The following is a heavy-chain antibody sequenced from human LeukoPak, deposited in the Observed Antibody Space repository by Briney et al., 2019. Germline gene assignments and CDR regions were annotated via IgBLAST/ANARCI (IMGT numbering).Heavy chain of an antibody. J-gene: IGHJ6*02. V-gene: IGHV3-48*03. CDR3: ARGPYYDSSGIPYYYYYGTDV. CDR2: ISSSGSTI. Sequence: GGSLRLSCAASGFTFSSYEMNWVRQAPGKGLEWASYISSSGSTIYYADSVKGRFTISRDNAKNSLYLQMNSLRAEDTAVYYCARGPYYDSSGIPYYYYYGTDVWGQGTTVTVSS. CDR1: GFTFSSYE. D-gene: IGHD3-22*01.